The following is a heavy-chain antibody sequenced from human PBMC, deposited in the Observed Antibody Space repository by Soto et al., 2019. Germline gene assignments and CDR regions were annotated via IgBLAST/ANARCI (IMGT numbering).Heavy chain of an antibody. Sequence: QLQLQESGPGLVKPSETRSLTCTVSGVSITHTIYYWGWIRQPPGEGLEWIGTIYFSGSTFYNPSLKSRLTISVDTSKNQFSQRLSSVTAADTAVYYCARDGSYWGQGTLVAVSS. V-gene: IGHV4-39*02. CDR1: GVSITHTIYY. J-gene: IGHJ4*02. CDR2: IYFSGST. CDR3: ARDGSY.